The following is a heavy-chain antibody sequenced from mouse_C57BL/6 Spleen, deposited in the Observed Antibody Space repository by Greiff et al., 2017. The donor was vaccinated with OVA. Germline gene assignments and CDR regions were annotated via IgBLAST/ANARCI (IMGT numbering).Heavy chain of an antibody. CDR3: ARALLFFDV. Sequence: VQLKESGPGLVKPSQSLSLTCSVTGYSITSGYYWNWIRQFPGNKLEWMGYISYDGSNNYNPSLKNRISITRDTSKNQFFLKLKSVTTEDTATYYCARALLFFDVWGTGTTVTVSS. CDR2: ISYDGSN. CDR1: GYSITSGYY. D-gene: IGHD1-1*01. V-gene: IGHV3-6*01. J-gene: IGHJ1*03.